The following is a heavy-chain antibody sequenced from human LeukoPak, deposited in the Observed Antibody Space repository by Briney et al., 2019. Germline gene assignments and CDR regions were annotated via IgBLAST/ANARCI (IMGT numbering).Heavy chain of an antibody. V-gene: IGHV4-39*07. Sequence: KPPETLSLTCTVSGGSISSSSYYWGWIRQPPGKGLEWIGSVYYSGSTYYNPSLKSRVTISVYTSKNQFSLKLSSVTAADTAVYYCARLKYYYDSSGYRAEYFQHWGQGTLVTVSS. CDR1: GGSISSSSYY. CDR2: VYYSGST. CDR3: ARLKYYYDSSGYRAEYFQH. J-gene: IGHJ1*01. D-gene: IGHD3-22*01.